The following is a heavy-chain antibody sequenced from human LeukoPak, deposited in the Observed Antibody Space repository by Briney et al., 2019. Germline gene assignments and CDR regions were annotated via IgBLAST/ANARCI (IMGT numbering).Heavy chain of an antibody. CDR1: GFTFSSYG. D-gene: IGHD3-3*01. CDR3: AKGGLRFLEWLSRLEYFDY. Sequence: GGSLRLSCAASGFTFSSYGMHWVRQAPGKGLEWVAFIRYDGSNKYYADSVKGRFTISRDNSKNTLYLQMNSLRAEDTAVYYCAKGGLRFLEWLSRLEYFDYWGQGTLVTVSS. CDR2: IRYDGSNK. J-gene: IGHJ4*02. V-gene: IGHV3-30*02.